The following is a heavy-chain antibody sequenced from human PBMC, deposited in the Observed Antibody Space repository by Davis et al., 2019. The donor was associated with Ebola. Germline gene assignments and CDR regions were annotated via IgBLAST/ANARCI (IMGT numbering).Heavy chain of an antibody. CDR2: INDSGGT. D-gene: IGHD6-19*01. V-gene: IGHV4-34*01. CDR1: GGSFSGYY. J-gene: IGHJ4*02. CDR3: ARRAYSSGWYFDY. Sequence: GSLRLSCAVYGGSFSGYYWSWIRQTPGKGLEWIGEINDSGGTNYNPSLKSRVTISVDTSKNQFSLKGNSVTAADTALYYCARRAYSSGWYFDYWGQGTLVTVSS.